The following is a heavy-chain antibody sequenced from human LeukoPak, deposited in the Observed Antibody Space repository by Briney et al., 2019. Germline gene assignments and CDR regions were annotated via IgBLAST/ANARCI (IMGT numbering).Heavy chain of an antibody. D-gene: IGHD3-10*01. CDR3: AREMVRGVISSPDY. Sequence: PGRSLRLSCAASGFTFSSYAMHWVRQAPGKGLEWVAVISYDGSNKYYAGSVKGRFTISRDNSKNTLYLQMNSLRAEDTAVYYCAREMVRGVISSPDYWGQGTLVTVSS. J-gene: IGHJ4*02. CDR2: ISYDGSNK. CDR1: GFTFSSYA. V-gene: IGHV3-30-3*01.